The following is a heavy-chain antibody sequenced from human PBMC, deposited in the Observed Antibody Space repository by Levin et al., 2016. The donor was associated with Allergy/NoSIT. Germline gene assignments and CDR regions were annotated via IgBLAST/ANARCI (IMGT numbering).Heavy chain of an antibody. V-gene: IGHV3-30*03. CDR1: GFTFSSYG. CDR3: ARDRIPKWGADYYGMDV. Sequence: GESLKISCAASGFTFSSYGMHWVRQAPGKGLEWVAVISFDGRNNYYADAVKGRFTISRDNSKNTVYLQTSRLRPGDTAVYYCARDRIPKWGADYYGMDVWGQGTTVTVSS. J-gene: IGHJ6*02. D-gene: IGHD1-26*01. CDR2: ISFDGRNN.